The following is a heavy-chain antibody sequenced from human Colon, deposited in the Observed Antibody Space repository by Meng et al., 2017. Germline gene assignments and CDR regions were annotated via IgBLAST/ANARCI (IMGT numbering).Heavy chain of an antibody. CDR2: TSHSGST. CDR3: ASSDYYRSDY. D-gene: IGHD3-22*01. Sequence: LQESRPGLVKPSETLSLPCSVSGGSISRSDWWSWVRQPPGKGLEWIGETSHSGSTNYSPSLKSRVTISLDKSKNQLSLKLNSVTAADTAVYYCASSDYYRSDYWGQGTLVTVSS. J-gene: IGHJ4*02. V-gene: IGHV4-4*02. CDR1: GGSISRSDW.